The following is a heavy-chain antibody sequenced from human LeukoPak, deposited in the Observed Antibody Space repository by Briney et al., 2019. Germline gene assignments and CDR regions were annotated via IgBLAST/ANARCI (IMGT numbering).Heavy chain of an antibody. CDR2: INTNTGNP. CDR1: GYTFTSYA. D-gene: IGHD3-10*01. V-gene: IGHV7-4-1*02. CDR3: ALPWGYYYGSGSYYKIGAFDY. Sequence: ASVKVSCKASGYTFTSYAMNWVRQAPGQGLEWMGWINTNTGNPTYAQGFTGRFVFSLDTSVSTAYLQISSLKAEDTAVYYCALPWGYYYGSGSYYKIGAFDYWGQGTLVTVSS. J-gene: IGHJ4*02.